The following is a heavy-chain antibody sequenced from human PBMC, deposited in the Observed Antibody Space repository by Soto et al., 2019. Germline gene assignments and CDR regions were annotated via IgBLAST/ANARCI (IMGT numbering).Heavy chain of an antibody. Sequence: PGXSLRLSCAASGFTFCTYPMSWVRQAPGXRLERVSAIXGSGDXKYHEEYVKGRXTISRENSXKTLFLQMNSLRAEDTAVYYCAKDIAAAGNFDYWRKGTLVTVYS. CDR1: GFTFCTYP. CDR3: AKDIAAAGNFDY. J-gene: IGHJ4*02. V-gene: IGHV3-23*01. D-gene: IGHD6-13*01. CDR2: IXGSGDXK.